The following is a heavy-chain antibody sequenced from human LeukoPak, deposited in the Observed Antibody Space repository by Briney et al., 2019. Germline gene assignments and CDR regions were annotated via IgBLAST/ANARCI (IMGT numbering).Heavy chain of an antibody. CDR2: INPSGGST. D-gene: IGHD6-13*01. J-gene: IGHJ4*02. Sequence: GASVTVSFKASGYTFTIYYMHWVRPAPGQGLEWMGIINPSGGSTSYAQKFQGRVTMTRDTSTSTVYMELSSLRSEDTAVYYCAVHIAAAGTCDYWGQGPLVTVSS. V-gene: IGHV1-46*01. CDR1: GYTFTIYY. CDR3: AVHIAAAGTCDY.